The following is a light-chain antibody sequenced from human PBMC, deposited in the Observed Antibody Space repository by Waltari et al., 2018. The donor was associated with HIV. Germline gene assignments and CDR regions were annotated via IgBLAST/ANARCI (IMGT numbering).Light chain of an antibody. J-gene: IGKJ4*01. CDR2: AAT. CDR3: QQHYTYPFT. CDR1: QDIRNY. V-gene: IGKV1-16*02. Sequence: DIQMTQSPPSLSASVGDSVTLTCRASQDIRNYLAWFQQKPGTVPKSLIYAATHLQRDVPSKFSGSGSGTDFTLTISSLQPEDSATYYCQQHYTYPFTFGGGTTVEIK.